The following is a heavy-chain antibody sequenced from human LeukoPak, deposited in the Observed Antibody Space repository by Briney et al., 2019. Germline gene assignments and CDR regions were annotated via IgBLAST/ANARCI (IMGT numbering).Heavy chain of an antibody. D-gene: IGHD3-10*02. J-gene: IGHJ6*04. CDR2: ISSSGSTI. V-gene: IGHV3-11*04. CDR1: GFSFKDGW. CDR3: AELGITMIGGV. Sequence: GGSLRLSCTASGFSFKDGWMNWVRQAPGKGLEWVSYISSSGSTIYYADSVKGRFTISRDNAKNSLYLQMNSLRAEDTAVYYCAELGITMIGGVWGKGTTVTISS.